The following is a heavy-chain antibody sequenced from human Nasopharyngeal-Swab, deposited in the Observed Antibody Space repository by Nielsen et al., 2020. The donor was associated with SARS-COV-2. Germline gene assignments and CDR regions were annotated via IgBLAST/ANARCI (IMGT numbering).Heavy chain of an antibody. J-gene: IGHJ6*02. CDR1: GGSMNSYT. CDR3: ARMEAVSYGGLDV. V-gene: IGHV4-59*01. D-gene: IGHD6-19*01. CDR2: VYFSGSS. Sequence: ESLKISCRVSGGSMNSYTWTWIRQPPGKGLEWMGYVYFSGSSNYNPSLKSRLTISVDTARNQFSLKLTSVTAADTAVYYCARMEAVSYGGLDVWGQGTTVTVSS.